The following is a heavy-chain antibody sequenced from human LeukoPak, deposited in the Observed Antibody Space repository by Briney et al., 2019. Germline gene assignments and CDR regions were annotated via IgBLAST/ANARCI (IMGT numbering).Heavy chain of an antibody. CDR1: GFTFSSYS. CDR3: ARDGRYCSSTSCYFGY. V-gene: IGHV3-48*04. D-gene: IGHD2-2*01. J-gene: IGHJ4*02. Sequence: GGSLRLSCAASGFTFSSYSMSWVSQAPGKGREWVSYISSSSSTIYYADSVKGRFTISRDNAKNSLYLQMNSLRAEDTAVYYCARDGRYCSSTSCYFGYWGQGTLVTVSS. CDR2: ISSSSSTI.